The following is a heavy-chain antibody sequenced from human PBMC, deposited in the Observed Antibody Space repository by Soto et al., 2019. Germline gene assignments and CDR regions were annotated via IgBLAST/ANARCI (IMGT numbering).Heavy chain of an antibody. CDR2: INPMLRIT. J-gene: IGHJ6*02. Sequence: QVQLVQSGAEVKKPGSSVKVSCKASGNNFNNYFINWVRQVPGQGLEWMGGINPMLRITQYRQQFQGRITVTADRPTGTSDMELSGLESEDTAVYYWAGDPPPPSGIYYGMDVWGQGTTITVSS. CDR3: AGDPPPPSGIYYGMDV. V-gene: IGHV1-69*17. D-gene: IGHD3-10*01. CDR1: GNNFNNYF.